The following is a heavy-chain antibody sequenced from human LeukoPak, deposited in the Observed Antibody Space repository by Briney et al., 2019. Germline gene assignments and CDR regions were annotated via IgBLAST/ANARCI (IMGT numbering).Heavy chain of an antibody. D-gene: IGHD4-17*01. CDR3: AREGYGDYDGWYFDL. Sequence: GGSLRLSCAASGFTFSSYGMSWVRQAPGKGLEWVSAISGSGGSTYYADSVKGRFTISRDNAKNSLYLQMNSLRAEDTAVYYCAREGYGDYDGWYFDLWGRGTLVTVSS. CDR1: GFTFSSYG. J-gene: IGHJ2*01. V-gene: IGHV3-23*01. CDR2: ISGSGGST.